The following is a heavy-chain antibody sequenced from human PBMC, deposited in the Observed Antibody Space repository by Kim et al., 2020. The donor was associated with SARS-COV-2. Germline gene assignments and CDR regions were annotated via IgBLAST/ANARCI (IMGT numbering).Heavy chain of an antibody. CDR2: IYYSGST. CDR3: ARGRYSGGSRAE. V-gene: IGHV4-31*03. D-gene: IGHD3-10*01. CDR1: GGSISSGGYY. Sequence: SETLSLTCTVSGGSISSGGYYWSWIRQHPGKGLEWIGYIYYSGSTYYNPSLKSRVTISVDTSKNQFSLKLSSVTAADTAVYYCARGRYSGGSRAEWGQGTLVTVSS. J-gene: IGHJ4*02.